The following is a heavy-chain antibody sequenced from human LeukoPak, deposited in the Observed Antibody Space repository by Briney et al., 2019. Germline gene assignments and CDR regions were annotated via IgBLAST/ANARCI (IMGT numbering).Heavy chain of an antibody. CDR1: GYTFTSYY. D-gene: IGHD6-6*01. J-gene: IGHJ4*02. V-gene: IGHV1-46*01. Sequence: ASVKVSCKASGYTFTSYYMHWVRQAPGQGLERMGIINPSGGSTSYAQKFQGRVTMTRDMSTSTVYMELSSLRSEDTAVYYCARWGHGSSLVYYFDYWGQGTLVTVSS. CDR3: ARWGHGSSLVYYFDY. CDR2: INPSGGST.